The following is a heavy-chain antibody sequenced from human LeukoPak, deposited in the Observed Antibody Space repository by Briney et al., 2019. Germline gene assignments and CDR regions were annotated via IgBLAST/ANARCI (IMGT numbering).Heavy chain of an antibody. CDR3: AKMPSGSYRRFDAFDI. V-gene: IGHV3-30*18. J-gene: IGHJ3*02. Sequence: GGSLRLSCAASGFTFSSYGMHWVRQAPGKGLEWVAVISYDGSNKYYAYSVKGRFTISRDNSKNTLYLQMNSLRAEDTAVYYCAKMPSGSYRRFDAFDIWGQGTMVTVSS. CDR1: GFTFSSYG. CDR2: ISYDGSNK. D-gene: IGHD1-26*01.